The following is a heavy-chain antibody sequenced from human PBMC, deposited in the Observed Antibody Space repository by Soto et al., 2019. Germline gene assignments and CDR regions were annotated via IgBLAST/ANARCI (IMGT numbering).Heavy chain of an antibody. J-gene: IGHJ4*02. D-gene: IGHD6-13*01. CDR2: ISGSGDST. CDR3: ARDSSSSWPTSPRY. CDR1: GFTFNDYA. Sequence: GGSLRLSCAASGFTFNDYAMHWVRQAPGKGLEWVSVISGSGDSTYYADSVKGRFTISRDNSKNTLYLQMNSLRAEDTAVYYCARDSSSSWPTSPRYWGQGTLVTVSS. V-gene: IGHV3-23*01.